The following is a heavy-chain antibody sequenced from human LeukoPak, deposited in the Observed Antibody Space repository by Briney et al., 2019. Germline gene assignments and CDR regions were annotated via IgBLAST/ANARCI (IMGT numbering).Heavy chain of an antibody. CDR2: INHSGST. D-gene: IGHD5-18*01. CDR1: GGAFSGYY. CDR3: ARGGYTYYFDY. J-gene: IGHJ4*02. V-gene: IGHV4-34*01. Sequence: SETLSLTCAVYGGAFSGYYWSWIRQPPGKGLEWIGEINHSGSTNYNPSLKSRVTISVDTSKNQFSLKLSSVTAADTAVYYCARGGYTYYFDYWGQGTLVTVSS.